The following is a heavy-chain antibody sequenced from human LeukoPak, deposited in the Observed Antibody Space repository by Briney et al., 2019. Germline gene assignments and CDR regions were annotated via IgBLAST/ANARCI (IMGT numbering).Heavy chain of an antibody. CDR3: AREEITMIVRI. CDR2: ISSSGST. J-gene: IGHJ3*02. Sequence: PSETLSLTCTVSGDSISSGDYYWSWIRQPAGKGLGWIGRISSSGSTNYNPSLKSRVTISVDTSKNQFSLKLSSVTAADTAVYYCAREEITMIVRIWGQGTMVTVSS. V-gene: IGHV4-61*02. D-gene: IGHD3-22*01. CDR1: GDSISSGDYY.